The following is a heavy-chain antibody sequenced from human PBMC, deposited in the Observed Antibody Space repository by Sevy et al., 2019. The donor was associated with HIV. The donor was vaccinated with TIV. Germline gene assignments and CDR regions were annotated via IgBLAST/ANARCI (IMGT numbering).Heavy chain of an antibody. J-gene: IGHJ4*02. CDR2: INSDGSST. Sequence: GGSLRLSCAASGFTFIYYWMHWVRQAPGKGLVWVSRINSDGSSTSYADSVKGRFTISRDNAKNTLYLQMNSLRAEDTAVYYCARDPDSYDTSGIDSWGLGTLVTVSS. V-gene: IGHV3-74*01. CDR1: GFTFIYYW. CDR3: ARDPDSYDTSGIDS. D-gene: IGHD3-22*01.